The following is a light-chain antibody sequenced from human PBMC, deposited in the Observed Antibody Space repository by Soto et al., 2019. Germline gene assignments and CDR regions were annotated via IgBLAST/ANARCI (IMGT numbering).Light chain of an antibody. CDR1: QSVSSN. V-gene: IGKV3-15*01. CDR2: GAS. J-gene: IGKJ1*01. Sequence: ETVVTQSPATLSVSPGARATLSCRASQSVSSNLAWYQQKPGQAPRLLIYGASTRATGIPARFSGSGSGTEFSLTISSLQSEDFAFYYCQQYNNWPPVTFGQGTKVDI. CDR3: QQYNNWPPVT.